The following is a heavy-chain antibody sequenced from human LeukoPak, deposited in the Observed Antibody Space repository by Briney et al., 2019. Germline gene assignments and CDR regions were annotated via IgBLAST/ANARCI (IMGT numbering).Heavy chain of an antibody. J-gene: IGHJ4*02. V-gene: IGHV3-74*01. CDR1: GFTFSSYW. CDR2: INGDGSST. Sequence: PGGSLRLSCAVSGFTFSSYWMHWVRQAPGKGLVWVSRINGDGSSTNYADSVKGRFTISRDNAKNSLYLQMNSLRAEDTAVYYCASGVGGGDGFDYWGQGTLVTVSS. CDR3: ASGVGGGDGFDY. D-gene: IGHD1-26*01.